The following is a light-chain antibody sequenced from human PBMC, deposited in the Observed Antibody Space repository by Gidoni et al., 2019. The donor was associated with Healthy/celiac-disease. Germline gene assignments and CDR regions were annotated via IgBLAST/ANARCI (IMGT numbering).Light chain of an antibody. CDR3: AAWDDSVNGWV. Sequence: QSVLPQPPSASGTPGHRVTISCSGIIANIGSNTVNWYQQLPGTAPKLLLYSNNQRPSGIPDLFSGSKSGTSASLAISGLQSEDEADYYCAAWDDSVNGWVFGGGTKLTVL. CDR1: IANIGSNT. CDR2: SNN. J-gene: IGLJ3*02. V-gene: IGLV1-44*01.